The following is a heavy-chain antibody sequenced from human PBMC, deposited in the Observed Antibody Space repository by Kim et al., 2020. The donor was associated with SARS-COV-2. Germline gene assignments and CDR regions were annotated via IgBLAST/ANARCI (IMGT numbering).Heavy chain of an antibody. CDR1: GGSISSYY. CDR3: ARIYYDILTGYRYFDY. V-gene: IGHV4-59*01. D-gene: IGHD3-9*01. Sequence: SETLSLTCTVSGGSISSYYWSWIRQPPGKGLEWIGYIYYSGSTNYNPSLKSRVTISVDTSKNQFSLKLSSVTAADTAVYYCARIYYDILTGYRYFDYWGQGTLVTVSS. CDR2: IYYSGST. J-gene: IGHJ4*02.